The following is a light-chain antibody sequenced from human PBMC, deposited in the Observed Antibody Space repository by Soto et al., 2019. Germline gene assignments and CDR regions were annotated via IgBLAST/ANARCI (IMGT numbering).Light chain of an antibody. Sequence: NFMLPQPHSVSESPGKTVTISCTRSSGSIADNYVPCYQWRPGSAPTTVIFEDNQRASVVSDRFSASVETSSNYASLTISGLQTEAEPDCYCQSYQGTTVVFGGGTQLTV. CDR2: EDN. CDR3: QSYQGTTVV. CDR1: SGSIADNY. V-gene: IGLV6-57*03. J-gene: IGLJ7*01.